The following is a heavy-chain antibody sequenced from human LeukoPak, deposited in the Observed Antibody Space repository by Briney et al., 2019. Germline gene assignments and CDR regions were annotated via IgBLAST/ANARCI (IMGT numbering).Heavy chain of an antibody. CDR1: GFTFSSYD. J-gene: IGHJ3*02. D-gene: IGHD3-22*01. CDR2: IGTAGDT. CDR3: ARGRPPRYYYDSSGYLGDAFDI. V-gene: IGHV3-13*01. Sequence: PGGSLRLSCAASGFTFSSYDMRWVRQATGKGLEWVSAIGTAGDTYYPGSVKGRFTISRESAKNSLYLQMNSLRAGDTAVYYCARGRPPRYYYDSSGYLGDAFDIWGQGTMVTVSS.